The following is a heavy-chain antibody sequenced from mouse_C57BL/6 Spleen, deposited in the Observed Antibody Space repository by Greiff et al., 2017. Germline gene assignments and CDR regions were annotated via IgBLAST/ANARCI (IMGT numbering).Heavy chain of an antibody. CDR1: GYTFTSYW. J-gene: IGHJ3*01. CDR2: INPSNGGT. D-gene: IGHD2-5*01. Sequence: QVQLKQPGTELVKPGASVKLSCKASGYTFTSYWMPWVKQRPGQGLEWIGNINPSNGGTNYNEKFKSKATLTVDKSYSTAYMQLSSLTSEDSAVYYCAREMENSNYVGFAYWGQGTLITVSA. V-gene: IGHV1-53*01. CDR3: AREMENSNYVGFAY.